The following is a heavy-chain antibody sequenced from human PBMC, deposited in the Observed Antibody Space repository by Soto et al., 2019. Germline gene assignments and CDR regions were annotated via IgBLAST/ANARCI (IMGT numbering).Heavy chain of an antibody. CDR3: AREGETLWFGEPDAFDI. CDR2: ISAYNGNT. D-gene: IGHD3-10*01. J-gene: IGHJ3*02. Sequence: QVQLVQSGAEVKKPGASVKVSCKASGYTFTSYGISWVRQAPGQGLEWMGWISAYNGNTNYAQKLQGRVTMTTDTSTSTAYMELRSLRSDDTAVYYYAREGETLWFGEPDAFDIWGQGTMVTVSS. V-gene: IGHV1-18*01. CDR1: GYTFTSYG.